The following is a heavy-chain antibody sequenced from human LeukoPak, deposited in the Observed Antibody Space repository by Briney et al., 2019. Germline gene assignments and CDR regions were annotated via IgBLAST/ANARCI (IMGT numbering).Heavy chain of an antibody. CDR1: GFTFSSYA. Sequence: GGSLRLSCAASGFTFSSYAMSWVRQAPGKGLEWVSAISGSGGSTYYADSVKGRFTISRDNSKNTLYLQMNSLRAEDTAVYYCARDLLDIVVVPAVHYYYGMDVWGQGTTVTVSS. CDR2: ISGSGGST. V-gene: IGHV3-23*01. D-gene: IGHD2-2*01. CDR3: ARDLLDIVVVPAVHYYYGMDV. J-gene: IGHJ6*02.